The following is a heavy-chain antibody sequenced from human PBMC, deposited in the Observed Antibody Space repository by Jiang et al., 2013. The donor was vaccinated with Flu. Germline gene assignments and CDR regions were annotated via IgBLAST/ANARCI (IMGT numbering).Heavy chain of an antibody. D-gene: IGHD6-19*01. CDR1: GGSISSRTSY. CDR2: IFYAGNT. J-gene: IGHJ4*02. V-gene: IGHV4-39*02. Sequence: ALLKPSETLSLTCTVSGGSISSRTSYWGWIRQPPGKGLEWIGNIFYAGNTYYNPSLKSRVTMSVDTSRNHFSLHLTSVTATDTAVYYCARLGQWLAHDWGQGTLVTVSS. CDR3: ARLGQWLAHD.